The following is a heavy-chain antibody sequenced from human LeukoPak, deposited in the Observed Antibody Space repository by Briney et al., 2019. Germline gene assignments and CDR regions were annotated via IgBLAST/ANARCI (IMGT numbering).Heavy chain of an antibody. CDR2: INEYNRNT. Sequence: ASVTVSCKASGYTFTSYGFSWVRQPAGQGLEWMGCINEYNRNTNDAQKLQGRVTKTTDTSKSTVYDDLRSLRSDDTAVYYCVRELGELEWSYYFDYWGERTLVTVSS. CDR3: VRELGELEWSYYFDY. D-gene: IGHD1-1*01. V-gene: IGHV1-18*01. J-gene: IGHJ4*02. CDR1: GYTFTSYG.